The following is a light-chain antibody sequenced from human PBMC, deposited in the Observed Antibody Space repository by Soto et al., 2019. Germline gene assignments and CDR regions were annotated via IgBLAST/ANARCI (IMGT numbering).Light chain of an antibody. CDR1: QSVSSSY. CDR3: QQYGNSPVT. V-gene: IGKV3-20*01. Sequence: EIVLTQSPGTLSLSPGERATLSCRASQSVSSSYLAWYQQKPGQAPRLLIYVASSRATGIPDRFSGSGSGTDFTLTISRLEPKDFAVYYCQQYGNSPVTFGGGTKVEIK. J-gene: IGKJ4*01. CDR2: VAS.